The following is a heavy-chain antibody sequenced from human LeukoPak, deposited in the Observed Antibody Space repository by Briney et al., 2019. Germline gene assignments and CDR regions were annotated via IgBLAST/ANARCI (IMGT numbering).Heavy chain of an antibody. J-gene: IGHJ4*02. CDR1: GFTFTNYG. V-gene: IGHV1-18*04. D-gene: IGHD6-19*01. CDR2: ISAYNGDK. CDR3: TRDFSNTSGFKVVVDF. Sequence: ASVRVSCRASGFTFTNYGFAWVRQAPGQGLEWMGWISAYNGDKKYTQNFQGRLSMTTDSSMSTAYMELRNLRSDDTAVHYCTRDFSNTSGFKVVVDFWGQGTLVTVSS.